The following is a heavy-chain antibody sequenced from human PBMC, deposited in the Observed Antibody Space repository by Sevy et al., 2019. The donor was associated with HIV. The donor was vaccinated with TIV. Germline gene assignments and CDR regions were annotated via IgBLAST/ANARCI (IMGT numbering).Heavy chain of an antibody. D-gene: IGHD3-22*01. V-gene: IGHV3-11*01. CDR2: ISSTSGSTI. Sequence: GGSLGLSCAASGFIFSDYYMSWIRQAPGKGLEWVSSISSTSGSTIDYAESVKGRFTISRDNTKNSLSLQMNSLRVEDTAMYYCAREHWYYDSSGYAGLDYWGQGTLVTVSS. CDR1: GFIFSDYY. CDR3: AREHWYYDSSGYAGLDY. J-gene: IGHJ4*02.